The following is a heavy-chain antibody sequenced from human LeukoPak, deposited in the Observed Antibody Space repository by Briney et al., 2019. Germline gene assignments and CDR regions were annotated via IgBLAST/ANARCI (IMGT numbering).Heavy chain of an antibody. CDR1: GFTFDGSA. Sequence: GGSLRLSCAASGFTFDGSAMSWVRQAAGKGLEWVSGLSGSGGTTYYADSVKGRFNISRDNSKNTLYLQMSGLRAEDTALYYCAREVQYDFWSGYFYMDVWGKGTTVTISS. CDR2: LSGSGGTT. CDR3: AREVQYDFWSGYFYMDV. J-gene: IGHJ6*03. V-gene: IGHV3-23*01. D-gene: IGHD3-3*01.